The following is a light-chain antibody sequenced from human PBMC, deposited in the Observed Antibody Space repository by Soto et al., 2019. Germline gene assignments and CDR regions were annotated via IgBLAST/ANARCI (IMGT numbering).Light chain of an antibody. Sequence: EVVMTQSPATLSVSTGERATLSCRASETVATHLALYQQKPGQAPRLLISGASTRAAGISDRFRGSGSGTEFTLTISSLRSEDSAIYYCQQYFEWPPMTFGQGTKVEI. CDR1: ETVATH. CDR3: QQYFEWPPMT. J-gene: IGKJ1*01. CDR2: GAS. V-gene: IGKV3-15*01.